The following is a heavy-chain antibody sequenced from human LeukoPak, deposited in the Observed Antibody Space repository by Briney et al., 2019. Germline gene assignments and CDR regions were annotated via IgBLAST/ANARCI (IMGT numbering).Heavy chain of an antibody. V-gene: IGHV4-30-2*01. Sequence: SETLSLTCAVSGGSISSGGYSWSWIRQPPGKGLEWIGYIYPSGSTYYNPSLKSRVTISVDRSKNQFSLKLNSVTAADTAVYYCAGTGFWSGYYGSREYFQHWGQGTLVTVSS. CDR3: AGTGFWSGYYGSREYFQH. CDR1: GGSISSGGYS. J-gene: IGHJ1*01. D-gene: IGHD3-3*01. CDR2: IYPSGST.